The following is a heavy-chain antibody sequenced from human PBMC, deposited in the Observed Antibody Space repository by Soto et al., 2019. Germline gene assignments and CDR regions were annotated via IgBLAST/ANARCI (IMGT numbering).Heavy chain of an antibody. Sequence: QVQLVQSGAEVKKPGSSVKVSCKASGGTFSSYTISWVRQAPGQGLEWMGRIIPILGIANYAQKFQGRVTITAXTSSSXXYMELSSLRSEDTAVYYCARDLEEYYGSGSSKVDYWGQGTLVTVSS. CDR2: IIPILGIA. D-gene: IGHD3-10*01. V-gene: IGHV1-69*08. CDR1: GGTFSSYT. CDR3: ARDLEEYYGSGSSKVDY. J-gene: IGHJ4*02.